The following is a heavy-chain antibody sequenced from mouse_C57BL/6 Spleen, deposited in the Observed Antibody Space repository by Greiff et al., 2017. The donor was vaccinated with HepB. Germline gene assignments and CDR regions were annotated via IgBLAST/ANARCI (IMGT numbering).Heavy chain of an antibody. CDR2: IDPSDSYT. D-gene: IGHD1-1*01. J-gene: IGHJ1*03. CDR1: GYTFTSYW. V-gene: IGHV1-69*01. Sequence: QVQLQQSGAELVMPGASVKLSCKASGYTFTSYWMHWVKQRPGQGLEWIGEIDPSDSYTNYNQKFKGKSTLTVDKSSSTAYMQLSSLTSEDSAVYYCARPHDYGSSRYFDVWGTGTTVTVSS. CDR3: ARPHDYGSSRYFDV.